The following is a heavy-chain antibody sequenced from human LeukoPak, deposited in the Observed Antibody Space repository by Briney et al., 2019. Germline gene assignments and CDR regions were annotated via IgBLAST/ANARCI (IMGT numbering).Heavy chain of an antibody. J-gene: IGHJ5*02. Sequence: ASVKVSCKASGYTFTGYYMHWVRQAPGQGLEWMGWINPNSGGTNYAQKFQGRVTMTRDTSISAAYMDLSRLRSDDTAVYYCARGSSNARGVNWFDPWGQGTLVTVSS. CDR3: ARGSSNARGVNWFDP. D-gene: IGHD6-13*01. CDR2: INPNSGGT. V-gene: IGHV1-2*02. CDR1: GYTFTGYY.